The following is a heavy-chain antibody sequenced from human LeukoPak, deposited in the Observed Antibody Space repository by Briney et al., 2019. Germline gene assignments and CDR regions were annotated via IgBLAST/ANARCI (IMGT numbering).Heavy chain of an antibody. D-gene: IGHD6-19*01. CDR2: IYNRATTGT. V-gene: IGHV4-59*01. CDR1: GGSISTYW. Sequence: PSETLSLTCTVSGGSISTYWWSWIRQPPGKGLEWIGYIYNRATTGTDYNPSLKSRVSISVDTSKNQFYLQLNFVTAADSAVYYCAGDGGSGWTGFDYWGQGTLVTASS. CDR3: AGDGGSGWTGFDY. J-gene: IGHJ4*02.